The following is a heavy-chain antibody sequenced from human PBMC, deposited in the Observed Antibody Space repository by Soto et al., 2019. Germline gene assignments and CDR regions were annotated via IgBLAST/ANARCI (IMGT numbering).Heavy chain of an antibody. V-gene: IGHV3-33*01. CDR2: IWYGGSDK. CDR1: GFTFSSYG. CDR3: ARAGLLLDY. J-gene: IGHJ4*02. D-gene: IGHD1-26*01. Sequence: QVQLVESGGGVVQPGRSLRLSCAASGFTFSSYGMHWGRQAPGKGLEWVAVIWYGGSDKYYADSVKGRFTISRDNSKNTLYLQMNSLSAEGTAVYYCARAGLLLDYWGQGTLVTVSS.